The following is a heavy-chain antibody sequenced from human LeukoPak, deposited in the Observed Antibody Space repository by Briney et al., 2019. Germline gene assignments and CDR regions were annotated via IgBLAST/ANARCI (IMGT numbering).Heavy chain of an antibody. J-gene: IGHJ4*02. V-gene: IGHV3-23*01. D-gene: IGHD5-12*01. CDR1: GFTFSSYA. Sequence: GGSLRLSCAASGFTFSSYAMSWVRQAPGKGLEWVSAISGSGGSTYYADSVKGRFTISRDNSKNTLYLQMNSLRAEDTAVYYCAKAGYSGYDGGDDFDYWGQGTLVTVSS. CDR2: ISGSGGST. CDR3: AKAGYSGYDGGDDFDY.